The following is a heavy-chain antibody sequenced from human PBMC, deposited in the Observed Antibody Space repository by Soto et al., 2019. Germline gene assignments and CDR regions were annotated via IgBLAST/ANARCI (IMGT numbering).Heavy chain of an antibody. CDR1: GFTFSSYG. CDR3: ARATISPYDILSGYLGREIDY. V-gene: IGHV3-33*01. Sequence: QVQLVESGGGVVQPGRSLRLSCAASGFTFSSYGMHWVRQAPGKGLEWVAVIWYDGSNDYYGDSVMGRFTISRDNSKNKLYLRMNSLRVEDTAVYYCARATISPYDILSGYLGREIDYWGQGTLVTVSS. D-gene: IGHD3-9*01. CDR2: IWYDGSND. J-gene: IGHJ4*02.